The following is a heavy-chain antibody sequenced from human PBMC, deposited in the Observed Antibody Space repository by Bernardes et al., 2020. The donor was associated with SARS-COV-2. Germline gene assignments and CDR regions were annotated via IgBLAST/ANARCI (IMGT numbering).Heavy chain of an antibody. Sequence: SETLSLTCTVAGGSITSSYWSWIRQPPGKGLEWIGYVYHIGTTSYNPSLKSRVTISRGTSNTQFSLKLKSVTAADTALYYCARDPGLFFTGSLDSWGPGTLVTVSS. CDR3: ARDPGLFFTGSLDS. CDR1: GGSITSSY. J-gene: IGHJ4*02. V-gene: IGHV4-59*01. CDR2: VYHIGTT.